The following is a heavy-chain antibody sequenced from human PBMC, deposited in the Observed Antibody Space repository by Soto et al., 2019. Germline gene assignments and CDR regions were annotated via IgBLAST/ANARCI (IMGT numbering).Heavy chain of an antibody. Sequence: ASVKVSCKVSGYTLTELSMHWVRQAPGKGLEWMGGFDPEDGETIYAQKFQGRVTMTEDTSTDTAYMELSSLRSEDTAVYYCATSKRYSSSLDYWGQGTLVTVSS. CDR1: GYTLTELS. CDR3: ATSKRYSSSLDY. J-gene: IGHJ4*02. D-gene: IGHD6-13*01. CDR2: FDPEDGET. V-gene: IGHV1-24*01.